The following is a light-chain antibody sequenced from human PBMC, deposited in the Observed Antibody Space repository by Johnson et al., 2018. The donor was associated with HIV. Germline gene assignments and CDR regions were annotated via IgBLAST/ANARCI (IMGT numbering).Light chain of an antibody. Sequence: QSVLTQPPSVSAAPGQKVTISCSGSSSNIGNNYVSWFQQLPGTAPKLLIYETYKRPSGIPDRFSGSKSGTSATLGITGLQTGDEADYYCGTWDSSLSAGDVFGTGTKVTVL. CDR3: GTWDSSLSAGDV. CDR1: SSNIGNNY. J-gene: IGLJ1*01. V-gene: IGLV1-51*02. CDR2: ETY.